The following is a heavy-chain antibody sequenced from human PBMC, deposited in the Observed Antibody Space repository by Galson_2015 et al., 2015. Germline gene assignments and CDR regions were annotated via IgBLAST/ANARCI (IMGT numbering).Heavy chain of an antibody. D-gene: IGHD3-22*01. V-gene: IGHV3-73*01. CDR3: TRLNTDYYDSSGYYNERDY. CDR2: IRSKANSYAT. J-gene: IGHJ4*02. Sequence: SLRLSCAASGFTFSGSAMHWVRQASEKGLEWVGRIRSKANSYATAYAASVKGRFTISRDDSKNTAYLQMNSLKTEDTAVYYCTRLNTDYYDSSGYYNERDYWGQGTLVTVSS. CDR1: GFTFSGSA.